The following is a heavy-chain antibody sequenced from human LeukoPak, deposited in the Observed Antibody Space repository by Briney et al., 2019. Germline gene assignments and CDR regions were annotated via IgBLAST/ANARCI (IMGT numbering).Heavy chain of an antibody. CDR1: GFTFNNYA. V-gene: IGHV3-23*01. CDR2: IPSSGGST. J-gene: IGHJ4*02. CDR3: AKHMGSSSGYYFPD. D-gene: IGHD3-22*01. Sequence: GGSLRLSCAASGFTFNNYAMSWVRQAPGKGLEWVSPIPSSGGSTYYADSVKGRFTISRDNSKKTLYLQMNSLRAEDTAVYYCAKHMGSSSGYYFPDWGQGTLVTVSS.